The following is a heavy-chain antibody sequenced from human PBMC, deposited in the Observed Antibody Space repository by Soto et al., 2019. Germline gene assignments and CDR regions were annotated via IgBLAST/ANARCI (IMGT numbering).Heavy chain of an antibody. CDR3: ARRAETNGWNGFGADKYYFDF. CDR1: GGTFSSYA. J-gene: IGHJ4*02. Sequence: SVKVSCKASGGTFSSYAISWVRQAPGQGLEWMGGIIPIFGTANYAQKFQGRVTITADESTSTAHMELSSLRSEDTAVYYCARRAETNGWNGFGADKYYFDFWGQGTLVTVSS. V-gene: IGHV1-69*13. D-gene: IGHD1-1*01. CDR2: IIPIFGTA.